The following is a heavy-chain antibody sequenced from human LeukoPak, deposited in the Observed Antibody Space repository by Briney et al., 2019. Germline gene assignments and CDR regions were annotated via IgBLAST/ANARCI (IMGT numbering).Heavy chain of an antibody. CDR1: GFTFSRFA. V-gene: IGHV3-23*01. J-gene: IGHJ4*02. CDR3: AKKIKAAHYSSGCFDY. CDR2: ISGTGSST. D-gene: IGHD6-19*01. Sequence: GGSLRLSCVASGFTFSRFAMSWVRQAPGKGLEWVSGISGTGSSTYYADSVKGRLTISRDNSKNTLYLQMHSLRADDTAVYYCAKKIKAAHYSSGCFDYWGQGAPVTVSS.